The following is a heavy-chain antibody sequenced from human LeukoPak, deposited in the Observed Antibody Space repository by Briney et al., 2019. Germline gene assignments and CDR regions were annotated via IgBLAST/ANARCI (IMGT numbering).Heavy chain of an antibody. J-gene: IGHJ3*02. Sequence: ASVKVSCKASGYTFTSYDINWVRQAPGQGLEWMGGIIPIFGTANYAQKFQGRVTITADQSTSTAYMELSSLRSEDTAVYYCANWGNDAFDIWGQGTMVTVSS. CDR2: IIPIFGTA. CDR3: ANWGNDAFDI. D-gene: IGHD7-27*01. V-gene: IGHV1-69*13. CDR1: GYTFTSYD.